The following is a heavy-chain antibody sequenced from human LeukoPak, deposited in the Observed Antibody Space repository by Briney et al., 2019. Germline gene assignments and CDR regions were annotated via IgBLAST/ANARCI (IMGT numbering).Heavy chain of an antibody. CDR2: TPYDGNNK. Sequence: GGSLRLSCAASGFSFSSFAMHWVRQAPGKGLDWVAVTPYDGNNKYYADSVKGRFTISRDNSKNTLYLQMNSLRVEDTALYYCARDGNSGYDLTYYYGMDVWGQGTTVTVAS. D-gene: IGHD5-12*01. J-gene: IGHJ6*02. CDR1: GFSFSSFA. V-gene: IGHV3-30-3*01. CDR3: ARDGNSGYDLTYYYGMDV.